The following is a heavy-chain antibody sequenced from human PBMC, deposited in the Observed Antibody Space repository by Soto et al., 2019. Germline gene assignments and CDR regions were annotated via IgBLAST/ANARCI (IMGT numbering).Heavy chain of an antibody. CDR2: IYYSGST. J-gene: IGHJ4*02. CDR1: GFSISSFY. CDR3: ARHGCSSTSCYGTVDY. Sequence: PSETLSLTCTVSGFSISSFYLSWIRQPPGKGLEWIGYIYYSGSTNYNPSLKSRVTISVDTSKNQFSLKLSSVTAADTAVYYCARHGCSSTSCYGTVDYWGQGTLVTVSS. V-gene: IGHV4-59*08. D-gene: IGHD2-2*01.